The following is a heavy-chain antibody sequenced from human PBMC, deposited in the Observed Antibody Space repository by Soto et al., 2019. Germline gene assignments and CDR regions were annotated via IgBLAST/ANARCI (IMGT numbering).Heavy chain of an antibody. D-gene: IGHD4-17*01. V-gene: IGHV3-49*03. CDR3: TRGNYGDRRFAFDI. J-gene: IGHJ3*02. CDR1: GFTFGDYA. CDR2: IRSKAYGGTT. Sequence: PGGSLRLSCTASGFTFGDYAMSWFRQAPGKGLEWVGFIRSKAYGGTTEYAASVKGRFTISRDDSKSIAYLQMNSLKTEDTAVYYCTRGNYGDRRFAFDIWGQGTMVTVSS.